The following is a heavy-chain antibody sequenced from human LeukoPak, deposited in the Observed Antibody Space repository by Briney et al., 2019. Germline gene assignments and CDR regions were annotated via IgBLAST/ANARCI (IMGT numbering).Heavy chain of an antibody. CDR2: IDTANGNT. J-gene: IGHJ5*01. CDR1: GYTFTNHA. D-gene: IGHD6-13*01. Sequence: ASVTVSFKASGYTFTNHAMHWVRQAPGQGLEWMGWIDTANGNTKYLQKFQGRVTITRDTSARIVYMELSSLRFEDTAVYYCARPGASSPGNWFASWGQGTLVTVSS. V-gene: IGHV1-3*04. CDR3: ARPGASSPGNWFAS.